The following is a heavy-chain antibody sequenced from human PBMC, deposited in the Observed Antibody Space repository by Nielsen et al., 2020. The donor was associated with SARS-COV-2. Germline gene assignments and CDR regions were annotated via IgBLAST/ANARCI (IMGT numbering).Heavy chain of an antibody. CDR3: ARAWMGDFWSGVTGYYYYYGMDV. Sequence: ASVQVSCKASGYTFTNYGISWVRQAPGHGLEWMGWINPNSGGTNYAQKFQGWVPMTRDTSIRTAYMELSRLRSDDTAVYYCARAWMGDFWSGVTGYYYYYGMDVWGQGTTVTVSS. J-gene: IGHJ6*02. CDR2: INPNSGGT. V-gene: IGHV1-2*04. CDR1: GYTFTNYG. D-gene: IGHD3-3*01.